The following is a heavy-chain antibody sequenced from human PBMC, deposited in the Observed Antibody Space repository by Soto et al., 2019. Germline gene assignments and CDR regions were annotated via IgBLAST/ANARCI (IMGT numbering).Heavy chain of an antibody. CDR3: ARRYGSAFDI. J-gene: IGHJ3*02. V-gene: IGHV4-59*01. CDR1: GGSISSYY. Sequence: QVQLQESGPGLVKPSETLSLTCTVSGGSISSYYWSWIRQPPGKGLEWIGYIYYSGSTNYNPSLKCRVTISVDTSKNQFSLKLSSVTAADTAVYYCARRYGSAFDIWGQGTMVTVSS. D-gene: IGHD3-10*01. CDR2: IYYSGST.